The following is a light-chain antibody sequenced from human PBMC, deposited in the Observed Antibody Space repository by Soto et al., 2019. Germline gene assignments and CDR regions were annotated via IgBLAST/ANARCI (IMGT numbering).Light chain of an antibody. J-gene: IGKJ1*01. Sequence: DIQMTQSPSTLSASVGDRVTITCRASQSISSWLAWYQQKPGKAPKLLIYKAASLESGVPSRFSGGGSGTEFTLNISSLQPDDFATYYCQQYNSYWTFAQGTKVEIK. V-gene: IGKV1-5*03. CDR1: QSISSW. CDR3: QQYNSYWT. CDR2: KAA.